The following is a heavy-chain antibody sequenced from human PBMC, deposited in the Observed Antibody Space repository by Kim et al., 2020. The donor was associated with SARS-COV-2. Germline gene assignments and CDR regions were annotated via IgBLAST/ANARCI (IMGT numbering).Heavy chain of an antibody. Sequence: SETLSLTCTVSGGSISSGGYYWSWIRQHPGKGLEWIGYTYYSGSTYYNPSLKSRVTISVDTSKNQFSLKLSSVTAADTAVYYCARDGDYGDAFDIWGQGTMVTVSS. J-gene: IGHJ3*02. CDR1: GGSISSGGYY. V-gene: IGHV4-31*03. CDR3: ARDGDYGDAFDI. D-gene: IGHD4-17*01. CDR2: TYYSGST.